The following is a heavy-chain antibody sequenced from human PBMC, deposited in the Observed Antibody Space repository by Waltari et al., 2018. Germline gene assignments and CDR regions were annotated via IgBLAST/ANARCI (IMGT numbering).Heavy chain of an antibody. CDR2: IIPIFGTA. V-gene: IGHV1-69*14. J-gene: IGHJ4*02. D-gene: IGHD3-22*01. Sequence: QVQLVQSGAEVKKPGSSVKVSCKASGGTFSSYAISWVRQAPGQGLEWRGGIIPIFGTANYAQKCQGRVTITADKSTSTAYMELSSLRSEDTAVYYCARDYYDSSGTNYFDYWGQGTLVTVSS. CDR3: ARDYYDSSGTNYFDY. CDR1: GGTFSSYA.